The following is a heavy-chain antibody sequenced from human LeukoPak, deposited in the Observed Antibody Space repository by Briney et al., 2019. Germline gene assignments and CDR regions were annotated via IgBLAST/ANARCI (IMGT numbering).Heavy chain of an antibody. V-gene: IGHV3-66*04. D-gene: IGHD3-9*01. J-gene: IGHJ4*02. CDR2: IYSGGAT. Sequence: GGSLRLSCAASGITFSTNYMSWVRQAPGKGLEWVSIIYSGGATFYADSVKGRCTISRENSKNTLWLQMKSLRAEDTAVYYCARLHYDVLTGPFDYWGQGTLVTVSS. CDR3: ARLHYDVLTGPFDY. CDR1: GITFSTNY.